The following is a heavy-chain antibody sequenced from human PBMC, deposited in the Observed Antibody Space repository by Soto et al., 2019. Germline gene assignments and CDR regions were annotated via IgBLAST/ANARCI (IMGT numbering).Heavy chain of an antibody. D-gene: IGHD2-15*01. Sequence: QVQLVQSGAEVKKPGSSVKVSCKAPGGTFSSYAISWVRQAPGQGLEWMGGIIPIFATVKYAQKFQGRVTITADESTSTGYMELSSLRSEDTAVYYCARSQGGSSSLDIYYYYYYGMDVWGQGTTVTVSS. CDR3: ARSQGGSSSLDIYYYYYYGMDV. CDR1: GGTFSSYA. CDR2: IIPIFATV. J-gene: IGHJ6*02. V-gene: IGHV1-69*01.